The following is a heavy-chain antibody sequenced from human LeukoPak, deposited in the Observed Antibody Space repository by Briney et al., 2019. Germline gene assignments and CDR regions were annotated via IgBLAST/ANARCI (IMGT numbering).Heavy chain of an antibody. Sequence: ASMKVSCKASGYTFTSYGISWVRQAPGQGLEWMGWISAYNGNTNYAQKLQGRVTMTTDTSTSTAYMELRSLRSDDTAVYYCARDSPRDCSGGSCYPNDAFDIWGQGTMVTVSS. V-gene: IGHV1-18*01. CDR2: ISAYNGNT. J-gene: IGHJ3*02. CDR1: GYTFTSYG. D-gene: IGHD2-15*01. CDR3: ARDSPRDCSGGSCYPNDAFDI.